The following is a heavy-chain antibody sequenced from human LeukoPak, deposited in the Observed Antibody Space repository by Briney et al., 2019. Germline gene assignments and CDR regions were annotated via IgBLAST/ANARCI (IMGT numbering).Heavy chain of an antibody. CDR2: IYYSGST. V-gene: IGHV4-31*03. J-gene: IGHJ4*02. D-gene: IGHD3-22*01. CDR3: ARGRYYDSSGYPPNFDY. Sequence: SETLSLTCTVSGGSISSGGYYWSWIRQHPGKGLEGIGYIYYSGSTYYNPSLKRRVTISVDTSKNQFSLKLSSVTAADTAVYYCARGRYYDSSGYPPNFDYWGQGTLVTVSS. CDR1: GGSISSGGYY.